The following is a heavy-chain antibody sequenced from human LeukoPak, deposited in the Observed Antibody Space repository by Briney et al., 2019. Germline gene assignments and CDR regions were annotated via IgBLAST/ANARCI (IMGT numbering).Heavy chain of an antibody. CDR3: AARIAVAGDRAFDV. D-gene: IGHD6-19*01. Sequence: ASEQVSCKASGGSFSSYTTIWVRQAPGHGLEWMGRIIPILGIADYEQKLQGRVTITADNSTSTAYLELRSLRTEDTAVYYCAARIAVAGDRAFDVWSQATMLTLSS. CDR2: IIPILGIA. J-gene: IGHJ3*01. V-gene: IGHV1-69*02. CDR1: GGSFSSYT.